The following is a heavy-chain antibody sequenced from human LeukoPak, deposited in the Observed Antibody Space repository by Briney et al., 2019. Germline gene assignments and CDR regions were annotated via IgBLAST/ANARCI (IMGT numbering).Heavy chain of an antibody. V-gene: IGHV3-64D*06. D-gene: IGHD2-2*01. CDR1: GFTFSSYA. Sequence: PGGSLRLSCSASGFTFSSYAMHWVRQAPGKGLEYVSAISSNGGSTYYADSVKGRFTISRDNSKNTLYLQMSSLRAEDTAVYYCAKGDIVVVPPPYYWGQGTLVTVSS. CDR2: ISSNGGST. J-gene: IGHJ4*02. CDR3: AKGDIVVVPPPYY.